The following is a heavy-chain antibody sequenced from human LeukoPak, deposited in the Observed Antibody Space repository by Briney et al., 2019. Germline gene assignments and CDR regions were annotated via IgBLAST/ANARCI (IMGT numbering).Heavy chain of an antibody. V-gene: IGHV4-4*07. Sequence: SETLSLTCTVSGGSISSYYWSWIRQPAGKGLEWIGRIHTSGSTNYNPSLKSRVTISVDTSKNQFSLKLSSVTAAVTAVYYCARTTEGYCRGRSCYSYYYYLDVWAKGTTVTVSS. J-gene: IGHJ6*03. CDR1: GGSISSYY. CDR2: IHTSGST. CDR3: ARTTEGYCRGRSCYSYYYYLDV. D-gene: IGHD2-15*01.